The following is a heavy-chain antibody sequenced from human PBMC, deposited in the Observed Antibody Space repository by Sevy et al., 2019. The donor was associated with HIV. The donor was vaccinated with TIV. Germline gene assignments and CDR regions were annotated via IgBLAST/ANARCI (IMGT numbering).Heavy chain of an antibody. D-gene: IGHD6-13*01. Sequence: GGSLRLSCAASGFTFSSYAMHWVRQAPGKGLEWVAVISYDGSNKYYADSVKGRFTISRVNSKNTLYLQMNILRAEDTAVYYCAREMAAAGTRWFDPWGQGTLVTVSS. V-gene: IGHV3-30-3*01. CDR2: ISYDGSNK. CDR3: AREMAAAGTRWFDP. J-gene: IGHJ5*02. CDR1: GFTFSSYA.